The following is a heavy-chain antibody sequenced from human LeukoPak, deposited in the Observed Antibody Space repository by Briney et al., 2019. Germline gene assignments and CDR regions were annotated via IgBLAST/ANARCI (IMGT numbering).Heavy chain of an antibody. Sequence: KTSETLSLTCTVSGGSISSGDYYWSWIRQPPGKGLEWIGYIYYSGSTYYNPSLKSRVTISVDTSKNQFSLRLSSVTAADTAMYYCASFVVVTGDDAFDVWGQGTMVTVSS. CDR1: GGSISSGDYY. V-gene: IGHV4-30-4*01. CDR3: ASFVVVTGDDAFDV. D-gene: IGHD2-21*02. J-gene: IGHJ3*01. CDR2: IYYSGST.